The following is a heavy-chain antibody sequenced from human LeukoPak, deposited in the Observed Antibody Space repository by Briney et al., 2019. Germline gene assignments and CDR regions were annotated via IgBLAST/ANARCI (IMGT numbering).Heavy chain of an antibody. D-gene: IGHD3-16*01. CDR2: IYYSGST. CDR1: GGSISSSSYY. Sequence: SETLSLTCTVSGGSISSSSYYWGWIRQPPGKGLEWIGSIYYSGSTYYNPSLKSRVTISVDTSKNQFSLKLSSVTAADTAVYYCARHGHQGEHYYYYMDVWGKGTTVTVSS. J-gene: IGHJ6*03. CDR3: ARHGHQGEHYYYYMDV. V-gene: IGHV4-39*01.